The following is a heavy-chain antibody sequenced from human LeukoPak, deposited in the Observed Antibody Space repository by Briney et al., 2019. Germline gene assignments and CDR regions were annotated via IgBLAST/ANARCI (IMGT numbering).Heavy chain of an antibody. D-gene: IGHD3-10*01. CDR1: GFTFSSYS. V-gene: IGHV3-21*01. Sequence: GGSLGLSCAASGFTFSSYSMNWVRQAPGKGLEWVSSISSSSSYIYYADSVKGRFTISRDNAKNSLYLQMNSLRAEDTAVYYCARGQDYYGSGAFDYWGQGTLVTVSS. CDR2: ISSSSSYI. CDR3: ARGQDYYGSGAFDY. J-gene: IGHJ4*02.